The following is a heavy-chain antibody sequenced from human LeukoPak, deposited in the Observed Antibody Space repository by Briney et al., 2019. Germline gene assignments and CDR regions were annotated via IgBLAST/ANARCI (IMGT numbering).Heavy chain of an antibody. J-gene: IGHJ5*02. Sequence: GGSLRLSCAASGFTFSSYWMHWVRQAPGKELVWVSRINSDGSSTSYADSVKGRFTISRDNAKNTLYLQMNSLRAEDTAVYYCARDLDGYRSGNGAWGQGTLVTVSS. D-gene: IGHD5-12*01. V-gene: IGHV3-74*01. CDR1: GFTFSSYW. CDR3: ARDLDGYRSGNGA. CDR2: INSDGSST.